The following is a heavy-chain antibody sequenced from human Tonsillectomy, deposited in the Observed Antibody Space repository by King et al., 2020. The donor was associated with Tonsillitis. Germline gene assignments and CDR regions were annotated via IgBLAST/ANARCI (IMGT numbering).Heavy chain of an antibody. J-gene: IGHJ4*02. CDR1: GFIFGDYA. CDR2: IRSKGFGGTA. V-gene: IGHV3-49*03. D-gene: IGHD6-19*01. Sequence: VQLVESGGGLVQPGRSLTLSCIASGFIFGDYAMSWFRQAPGKGLEWVGFIRSKGFGGTAAYAASVKGRFTISRDDYKSIAYLQMNSPKTEDTAVYFCTVVRYSTGWYRVGGPHYFDYWGQGALVSVSS. CDR3: TVVRYSTGWYRVGGPHYFDY.